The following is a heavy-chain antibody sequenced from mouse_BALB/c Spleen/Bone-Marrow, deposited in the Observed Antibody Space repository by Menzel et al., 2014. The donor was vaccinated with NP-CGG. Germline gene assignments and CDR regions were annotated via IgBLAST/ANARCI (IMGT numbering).Heavy chain of an antibody. V-gene: IGHV1-7*01. Sequence: QVQLQQPGAELAKPGASVKMSCKASGYTFTSYWMHWVKQRPGQGLEWIGYINPSTGYTEYNQKFKDKATLTADKSSSTAYMQLSSLTSEDSAVYYCARIFPSTMVVVTYYYAMDYWGQGTSVTVSS. CDR2: INPSTGYT. J-gene: IGHJ4*01. CDR1: GYTFTSYW. D-gene: IGHD1-1*01. CDR3: ARIFPSTMVVVTYYYAMDY.